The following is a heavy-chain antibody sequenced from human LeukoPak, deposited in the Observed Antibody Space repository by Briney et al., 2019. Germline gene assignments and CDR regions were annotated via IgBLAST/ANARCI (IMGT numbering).Heavy chain of an antibody. Sequence: ASVKVSCKASGGTFSSYAISWVRQAPGQGLEWMGRIIPIFGTANYAQKFQGRVTITTDESTSTAYMELSSLRPEDTAVYYCARGADVVYFDYWGQGTLVTVSS. CDR2: IIPIFGTA. V-gene: IGHV1-69*05. J-gene: IGHJ4*02. CDR3: ARGADVVYFDY. D-gene: IGHD2-21*01. CDR1: GGTFSSYA.